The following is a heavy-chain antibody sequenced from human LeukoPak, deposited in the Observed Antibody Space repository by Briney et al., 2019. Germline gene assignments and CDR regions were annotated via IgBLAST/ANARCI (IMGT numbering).Heavy chain of an antibody. CDR2: IYYSGST. CDR3: ARHVVVPAAQHYDY. Sequence: PSETLSLTCTVSGGSISSSYSYWGWIRQPPGKGLEWIGNIYYSGSTYYSPSLTSRVTVSVDTSENQFSLKLSSVTAADTAVYYCARHVVVPAAQHYDYWGQGTLVTVSS. D-gene: IGHD2-2*01. J-gene: IGHJ4*02. V-gene: IGHV4-39*07. CDR1: GGSISSSYSY.